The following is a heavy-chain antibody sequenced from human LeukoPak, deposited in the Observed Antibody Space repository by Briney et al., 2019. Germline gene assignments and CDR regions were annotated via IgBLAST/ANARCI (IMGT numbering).Heavy chain of an antibody. Sequence: GGSLRPSCAASGFTVSSNYMSWVRQAPGKGLEWVSVIYSGGSTYYADSVKGRFTISRDNSKNTPYLQMNSLRAEDTAVYYCARTSYYDILTGYYYFDCWGQGTLVTVSS. CDR1: GFTVSSNY. D-gene: IGHD3-9*01. J-gene: IGHJ4*02. CDR2: IYSGGST. CDR3: ARTSYYDILTGYYYFDC. V-gene: IGHV3-53*01.